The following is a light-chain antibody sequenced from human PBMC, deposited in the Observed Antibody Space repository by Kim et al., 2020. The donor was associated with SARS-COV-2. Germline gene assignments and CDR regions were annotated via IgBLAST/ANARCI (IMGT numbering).Light chain of an antibody. Sequence: GDTVTITCRASQGISNYLAWYQQKPGKVPKLLIYAASALQSGVPPRFSGSGSGTDFTLTISSLQPEDVATYYCQKYDSAPRTFGQGTKV. CDR1: QGISNY. J-gene: IGKJ1*01. CDR3: QKYDSAPRT. V-gene: IGKV1-27*01. CDR2: AAS.